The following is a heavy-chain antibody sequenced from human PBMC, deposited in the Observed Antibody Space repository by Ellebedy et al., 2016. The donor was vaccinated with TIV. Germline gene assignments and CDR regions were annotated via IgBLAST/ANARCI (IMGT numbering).Heavy chain of an antibody. D-gene: IGHD6-19*01. CDR1: SGSLTNHF. V-gene: IGHV4-59*11. Sequence: MPSETLSLTCSVSSGSLTNHFWSWIRQPPGKGLEWIASIYYTGSANYNPSLKGRVTLSLDTSKNHFSLNLTSVTAADTAVYYCARPYGSGWLGRSAFDIWGQGTLVTVSS. J-gene: IGHJ3*02. CDR2: IYYTGSA. CDR3: ARPYGSGWLGRSAFDI.